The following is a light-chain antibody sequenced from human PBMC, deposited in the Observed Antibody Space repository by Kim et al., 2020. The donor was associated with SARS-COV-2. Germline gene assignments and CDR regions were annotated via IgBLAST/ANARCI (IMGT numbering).Light chain of an antibody. CDR2: DNN. CDR1: SSNIGNNY. Sequence: GRKVTISCSGSSSNIGNNYVSWYQQLPGTAPKLLIYDNNKRPSGIPDRFSGSKSGTSATLGITGLQTGDEADYYCGTWDSSLSAGMFGGGTQLTVL. V-gene: IGLV1-51*01. J-gene: IGLJ3*02. CDR3: GTWDSSLSAGM.